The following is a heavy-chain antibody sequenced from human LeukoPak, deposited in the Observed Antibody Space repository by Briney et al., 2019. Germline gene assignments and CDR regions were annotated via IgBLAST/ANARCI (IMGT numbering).Heavy chain of an antibody. D-gene: IGHD2-2*01. J-gene: IGHJ4*02. V-gene: IGHV3-30*02. CDR1: GFTFSSYG. Sequence: GGSLRLSCAASGFTFSSYGMHWVRQAPGKGLEWVAFIRYDGSNKYYADSVKGRFIISRDNSKNTLYLQMNSLRAEDTAVYYCAKARLWYQLLLDYWGQGTLVTVSS. CDR2: IRYDGSNK. CDR3: AKARLWYQLLLDY.